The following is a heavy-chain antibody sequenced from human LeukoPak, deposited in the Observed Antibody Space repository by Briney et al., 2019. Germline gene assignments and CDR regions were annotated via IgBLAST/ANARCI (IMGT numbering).Heavy chain of an antibody. CDR3: ARDKGIAVAGKEDYFDY. CDR1: GYTFTSYG. J-gene: IGHJ4*02. D-gene: IGHD6-19*01. V-gene: IGHV1-46*01. CDR2: INPSGGST. Sequence: ASVKVSCKASGYTFTSYGISWVRQAPGQGLEWMGIINPSGGSTSYAQKFQGRVTMTRDMSTSTVYMELSSLRSEDTAVYYCARDKGIAVAGKEDYFDYWGQGTLVTVSS.